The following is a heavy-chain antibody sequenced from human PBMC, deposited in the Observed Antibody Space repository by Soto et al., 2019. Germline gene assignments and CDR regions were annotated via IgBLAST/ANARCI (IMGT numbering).Heavy chain of an antibody. D-gene: IGHD3-10*01. CDR2: IWYDGSNK. V-gene: IGHV3-33*01. Sequence: QVQLVESGGGVVQPGRSLRLSCAASGFTFSSSGMHWVRQAPGKGLEWVAVIWYDGSNKYYADSVKGRFTISRDNSKNTLYLQMNSLRAEDTAVYYCAREIPGNYFDDWGQGTLVTVSS. CDR1: GFTFSSSG. J-gene: IGHJ4*02. CDR3: AREIPGNYFDD.